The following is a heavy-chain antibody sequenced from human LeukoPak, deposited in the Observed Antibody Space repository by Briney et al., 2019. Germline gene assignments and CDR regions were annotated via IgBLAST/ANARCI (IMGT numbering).Heavy chain of an antibody. D-gene: IGHD3-22*01. CDR3: ARDYYDSSGYDAFDI. CDR2: ISYDGSNK. V-gene: IGHV3-30*03. J-gene: IGHJ3*02. CDR1: GFTFSSYG. Sequence: GGSLRLSCAASGFTFSSYGMHWVRQAPGKGLEWVAVISYDGSNKYYADSEKGRFTISRDNAKNSLYLQMNSLRAEDTAVYYCARDYYDSSGYDAFDIWGQGTMVTVSS.